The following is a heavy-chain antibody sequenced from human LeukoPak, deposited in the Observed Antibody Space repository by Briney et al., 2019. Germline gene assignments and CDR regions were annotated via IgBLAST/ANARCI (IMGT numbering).Heavy chain of an antibody. CDR3: ARAGVLPAAPDDY. J-gene: IGHJ4*02. CDR1: GFTVSSNY. V-gene: IGHV3-66*01. Sequence: GGSLRLSCEASGFTVSSNYMSWVRQAPGKGLEWVSVIYSGGSTYYADSVKGRFTIPRDTSKNTLYLQMNSLRAEDTAVYYCARAGVLPAAPDDYWGQGTLVTVSS. D-gene: IGHD2-2*01. CDR2: IYSGGST.